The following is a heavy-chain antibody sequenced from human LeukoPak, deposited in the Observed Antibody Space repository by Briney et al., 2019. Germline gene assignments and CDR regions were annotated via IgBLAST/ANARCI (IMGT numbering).Heavy chain of an antibody. D-gene: IGHD4-11*01. V-gene: IGHV4-31*03. CDR2: IYYSGST. Sequence: SSETLSLTCTVSGGSISSGGYYWSWIRQHPGKGLEWIGYIYYSGSTYYNLSLKSRVTISVDTSKNQFSLKLSSVTAADTAVYYCARGTVTTQNYYFDYWGQGTLVTVSS. CDR3: ARGTVTTQNYYFDY. J-gene: IGHJ4*02. CDR1: GGSISSGGYY.